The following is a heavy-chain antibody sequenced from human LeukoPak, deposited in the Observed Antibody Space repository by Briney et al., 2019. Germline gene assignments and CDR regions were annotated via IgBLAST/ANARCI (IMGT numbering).Heavy chain of an antibody. J-gene: IGHJ4*02. CDR1: GFSFSSSW. V-gene: IGHV3-7*01. CDR2: IKGDGSAK. Sequence: GGSLRLSCAASGFSFSSSWMVWVRQASGKGLEWVANIKGDGSAKNYVDSVKGRSSISRDNAKNSLYLQINSLRAEDTAVYYCTRDTPLDYDSSGYGSIIDYWGQGTLVTVSS. D-gene: IGHD3-22*01. CDR3: TRDTPLDYDSSGYGSIIDY.